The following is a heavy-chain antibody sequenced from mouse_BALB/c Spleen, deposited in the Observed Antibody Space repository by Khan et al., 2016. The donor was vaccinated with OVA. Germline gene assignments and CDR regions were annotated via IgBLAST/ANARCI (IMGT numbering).Heavy chain of an antibody. Sequence: VQLMQSGPELVKPGASVKISCKTSGYTFTEYTMHWVKQSPGKSLEWIGVINPKNGVTSYNQKFKGKATLTVDKSSSTAYMEIRSLTSEDSAGYYCARDAGRYWGQGTTVTVSS. CDR1: GYTFTEYT. CDR3: ARDAGRY. D-gene: IGHD3-3*01. V-gene: IGHV1-18*01. CDR2: INPKNGVT. J-gene: IGHJ4*01.